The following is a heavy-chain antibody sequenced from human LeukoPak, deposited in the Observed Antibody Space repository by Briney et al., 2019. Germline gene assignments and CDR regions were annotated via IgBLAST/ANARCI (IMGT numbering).Heavy chain of an antibody. CDR3: AREAAAAGVEGAFDI. CDR2: ISSSSSYI. Sequence: GGSLRLSCAASGFTFSSYSMNWVRQAPGKGLEWVSSISSSSSYIYYADSVKGRFTISRDNAKNSLYLQMNSLRAEDTAVYYCAREAAAAGVEGAFDIWGQGTMVTVSS. V-gene: IGHV3-21*01. D-gene: IGHD6-13*01. CDR1: GFTFSSYS. J-gene: IGHJ3*02.